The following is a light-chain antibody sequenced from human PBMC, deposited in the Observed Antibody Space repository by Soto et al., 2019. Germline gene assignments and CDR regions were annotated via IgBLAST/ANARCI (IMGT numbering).Light chain of an antibody. CDR2: DAS. CDR1: QSVSNNY. V-gene: IGKV3-11*01. J-gene: IGKJ1*01. CDR3: QQRSNWPRT. Sequence: EIVLTQSPGTLSLSPGERATLSWRASQSVSNNYLAWYQQKPGQAPRLLIYDASNRATGIPARFSGSGSGTDFTLTISSLEPEDFAVYYCQQRSNWPRTFGQGTKVDNK.